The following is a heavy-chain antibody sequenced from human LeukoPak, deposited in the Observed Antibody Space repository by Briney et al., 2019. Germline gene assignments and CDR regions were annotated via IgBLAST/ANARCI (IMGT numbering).Heavy chain of an antibody. Sequence: SETLSLTCTLSGGSISSYYWSWIRQPPGKGLEWIGYIYYSGSTNYNPSLKSRVTISVDTSKNQFSLKLSSVTAADTAVYYCAGAVYAAAVDFDYWGQGTLVTVSS. CDR1: GGSISSYY. D-gene: IGHD6-13*01. J-gene: IGHJ4*02. CDR2: IYYSGST. V-gene: IGHV4-59*01. CDR3: AGAVYAAAVDFDY.